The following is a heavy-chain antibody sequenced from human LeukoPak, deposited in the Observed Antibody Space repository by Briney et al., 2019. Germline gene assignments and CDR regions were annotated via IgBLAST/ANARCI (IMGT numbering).Heavy chain of an antibody. CDR1: GFTFSDYY. J-gene: IGHJ4*02. CDR2: ISSSATTI. Sequence: GGSLRLSCAVSGFTFSDYYMSWIRQAPGKGLGWVSYISSSATTIYYADSVKGRFTVSRDNAKNSLYLQMNSLRAEDTAVYYCARRTVTGRSFDYWGQGTLVTVSS. CDR3: ARRTVTGRSFDY. D-gene: IGHD4-17*01. V-gene: IGHV3-11*04.